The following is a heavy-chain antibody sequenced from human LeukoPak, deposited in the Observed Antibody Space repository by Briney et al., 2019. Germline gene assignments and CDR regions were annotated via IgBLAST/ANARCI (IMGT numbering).Heavy chain of an antibody. CDR3: ARAPVTHYYYYYMDV. CDR2: IYHSGST. Sequence: PSETLSLTCTVSGYSISSGYYWGWIRQPPGKGLEWIGSIYHSGSTYYNPSLKSRVTISVDTSKNQFSLKLSSVTAADTAVYYCARAPVTHYYYYYMDVWGKGTTVTVSS. D-gene: IGHD4-17*01. CDR1: GYSISSGYY. V-gene: IGHV4-38-2*02. J-gene: IGHJ6*03.